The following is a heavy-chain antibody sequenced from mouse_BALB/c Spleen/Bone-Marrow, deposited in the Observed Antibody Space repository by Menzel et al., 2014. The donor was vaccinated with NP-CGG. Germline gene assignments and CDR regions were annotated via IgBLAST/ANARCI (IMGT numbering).Heavy chain of an antibody. Sequence: QVQLQQSGAELVKPGAPVKLSCKASGYTFTDYWMNWVKQRPGRGLEWIGRIDPSDNETHYNQKFKDKATLTVDKSSTIAYIQLSNLTSEDSAVYYCARTAYWGQGTLVTVSA. CDR3: ARTAY. CDR2: IDPSDNET. V-gene: IGHV1-69*02. CDR1: GYTFTDYW. J-gene: IGHJ3*01.